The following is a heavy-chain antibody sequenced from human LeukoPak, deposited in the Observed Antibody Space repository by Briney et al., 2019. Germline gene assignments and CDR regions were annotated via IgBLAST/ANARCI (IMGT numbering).Heavy chain of an antibody. CDR1: GFTFSTYA. CDR2: TSYDGSNK. V-gene: IGHV3-30*04. CDR3: AREDYSGYDFYDY. D-gene: IGHD5-12*01. Sequence: PGRSLRLSCAASGFTFSTYAMHWVRQAPGKGLEWVAFTSYDGSNKYYADSVKGRFTISRDNSKNTLYLQMNSLGPEDTAVYYCAREDYSGYDFYDYWGQGSLVTVSS. J-gene: IGHJ4*02.